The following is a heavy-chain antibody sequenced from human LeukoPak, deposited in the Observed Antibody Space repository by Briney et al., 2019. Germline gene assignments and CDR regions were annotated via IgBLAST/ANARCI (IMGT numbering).Heavy chain of an antibody. CDR2: IYSGGSA. CDR3: AKGTVRGVIYYFDY. V-gene: IGHV3-53*01. D-gene: IGHD3-10*01. CDR1: GLPVSSNY. Sequence: GGSLRLSCAASGLPVSSNYMSWVRQAPGKGLEWVSVIYSGGSAYNADSVKGRFIISRDSSKNTLYLQMNNMRGEDTAVYYCAKGTVRGVIYYFDYWGQGTLVTVSS. J-gene: IGHJ4*02.